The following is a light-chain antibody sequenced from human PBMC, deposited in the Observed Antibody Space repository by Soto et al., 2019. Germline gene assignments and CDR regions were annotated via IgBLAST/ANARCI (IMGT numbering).Light chain of an antibody. CDR1: QSISSY. CDR2: AAS. J-gene: IGKJ2*01. Sequence: DIQMTQAPSSLSVSVGYRVTITCRASQSISSYLNWYQQKPGKAPKLLIYAASSLQSGVPSRFSGSGSGTDFTLTISSLQPEDFATYYCQQSYSTQYTFGQGSKLEIK. V-gene: IGKV1-39*01. CDR3: QQSYSTQYT.